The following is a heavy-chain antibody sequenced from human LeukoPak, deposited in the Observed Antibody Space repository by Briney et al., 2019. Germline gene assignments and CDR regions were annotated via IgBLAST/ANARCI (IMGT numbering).Heavy chain of an antibody. J-gene: IGHJ4*02. CDR1: GFTFSSYW. D-gene: IGHD6-13*01. V-gene: IGHV3-23*01. CDR3: ANPQQLVPPAY. CDR2: ISGSGGST. Sequence: PGGSLRLSCAASGFTFSSYWMSWVRQAPGEGLEWVSAISGSGGSTYYADSVKGRFTISRDNSKNTLYLQMNSLRAEDTAVYYCANPQQLVPPAYWGQGTLVTVSS.